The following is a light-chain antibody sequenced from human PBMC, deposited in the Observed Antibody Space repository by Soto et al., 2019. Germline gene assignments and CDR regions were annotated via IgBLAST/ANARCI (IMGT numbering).Light chain of an antibody. CDR3: CSYAGSYTLM. CDR1: SSDVGGYDY. CDR2: DVN. Sequence: QSAQTQPRSVSGSPGQSVTISCTGTSSDVGGYDYVSWYQHHPGKAPKVMIYDVNKRPSGVPDRFSGSKSGNTASLTISGLQAEDEADYYCCSYAGSYTLMFGGGTKLTVL. V-gene: IGLV2-11*01. J-gene: IGLJ3*02.